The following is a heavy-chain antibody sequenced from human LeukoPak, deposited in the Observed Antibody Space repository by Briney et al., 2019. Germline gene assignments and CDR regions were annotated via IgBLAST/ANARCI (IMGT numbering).Heavy chain of an antibody. Sequence: ASVKVSCKASGCTFTSYAMHWVRQAPGQRLEWMGWINAGNGNTKYSQKFQGRVTITRDESTSTAYMELSSLRSEDTAVYYCAREGITGTYPSWGQGTLVTVSS. CDR3: AREGITGTYPS. V-gene: IGHV1-3*01. J-gene: IGHJ4*02. CDR2: INAGNGNT. D-gene: IGHD1-7*01. CDR1: GCTFTSYA.